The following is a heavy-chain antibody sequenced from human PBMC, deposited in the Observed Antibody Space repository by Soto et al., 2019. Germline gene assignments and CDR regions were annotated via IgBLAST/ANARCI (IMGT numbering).Heavy chain of an antibody. Sequence: TLSLTWTVSGGSISSYYWSWIRQPPGKGLEWIGSIYYSGSTYYNPSLKSRVTISVDTSKNQFSLKLSSVTAADTAVYYCARQGYTLMATAYFDYWGQGTLVTSPQ. V-gene: IGHV4-59*05. D-gene: IGHD5-18*01. CDR3: ARQGYTLMATAYFDY. CDR1: GGSISSYY. CDR2: IYYSGST. J-gene: IGHJ4*02.